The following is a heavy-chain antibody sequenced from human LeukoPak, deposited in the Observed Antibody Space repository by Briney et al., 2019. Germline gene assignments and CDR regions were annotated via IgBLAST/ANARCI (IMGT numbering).Heavy chain of an antibody. V-gene: IGHV4-4*02. CDR2: ISLSGST. J-gene: IGHJ4*02. D-gene: IGHD6-19*01. CDR1: GGSISSTNW. Sequence: SGTLSLTCAVSGGSISSTNWWSWVRQPPGKGLEWIGEISLSGSTNYNPSLKSRVIISLDRSKNQVSLKLTSVTAVDTAVYYCAREATSGRSWGVWGQGTLVTVSS. CDR3: AREATSGRSWGV.